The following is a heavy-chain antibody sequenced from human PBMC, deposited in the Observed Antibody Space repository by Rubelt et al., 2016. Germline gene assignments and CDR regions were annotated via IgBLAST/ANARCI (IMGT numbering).Heavy chain of an antibody. CDR1: GGSFSGYY. Sequence: QVQLQQWGAGLLKPSETLSLTCAVYGGSFSGYYWSWIRQPPGKGQEWIGEINHSGSTNYNPSLKSRVTISVDTSKNQFSPKLSSVTAADTAVYYCARGTETVTIDYWGQGTLVTVSS. CDR2: INHSGST. D-gene: IGHD4-17*01. J-gene: IGHJ4*02. CDR3: ARGTETVTIDY. V-gene: IGHV4-34*01.